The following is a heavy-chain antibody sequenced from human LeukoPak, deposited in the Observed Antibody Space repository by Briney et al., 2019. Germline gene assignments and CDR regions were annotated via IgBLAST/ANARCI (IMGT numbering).Heavy chain of an antibody. J-gene: IGHJ4*02. V-gene: IGHV3-23*01. D-gene: IGHD3-10*01. CDR3: AKGRGLLWFGEPMGLFDY. CDR1: GFTFSIYA. Sequence: GGSLRLSCAASGFTFSIYAMSWVRQAPGKGLESVSAISGSGGSTYYADSVKGRFTISRDNSKNTLYLQMNSLRAEDTAVYYCAKGRGLLWFGEPMGLFDYWGQGTLVTVSS. CDR2: ISGSGGST.